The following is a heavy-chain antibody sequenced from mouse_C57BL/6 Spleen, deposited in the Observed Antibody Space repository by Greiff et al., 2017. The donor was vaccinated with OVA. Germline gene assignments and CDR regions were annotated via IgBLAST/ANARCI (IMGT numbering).Heavy chain of an antibody. V-gene: IGHV5-16*01. Sequence: EVQLQQSEGGLVQPGSSMKLSCTASGFTFSDYYMAWVRQVPEKGLEWVANINYDGSSTYYLDSLKSRFIISRDNAKNILYLQMSSLKSEDTATYYCARGGGYYPYWYFDVWGTGTTVTVSS. D-gene: IGHD2-3*01. CDR2: INYDGSST. CDR1: GFTFSDYY. CDR3: ARGGGYYPYWYFDV. J-gene: IGHJ1*03.